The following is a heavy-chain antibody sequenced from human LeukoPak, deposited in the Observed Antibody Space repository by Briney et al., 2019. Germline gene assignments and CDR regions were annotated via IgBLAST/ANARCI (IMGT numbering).Heavy chain of an antibody. CDR3: ARDMGYSSGWFDY. J-gene: IGHJ4*02. Sequence: GASVKVSCKASGYTFTSYAMHWVRQAPGQRLEWMGWINAGNGNTKYSQKFQGRVTITRDTSASTAYMELSSLRSKDTAVYYCARDMGYSSGWFDYWGQGTLVTVCS. CDR1: GYTFTSYA. D-gene: IGHD6-19*01. V-gene: IGHV1-3*01. CDR2: INAGNGNT.